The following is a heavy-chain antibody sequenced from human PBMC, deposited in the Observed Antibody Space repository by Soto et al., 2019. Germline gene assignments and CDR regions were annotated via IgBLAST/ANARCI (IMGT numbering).Heavy chain of an antibody. J-gene: IGHJ6*03. D-gene: IGHD3-10*01. Sequence: QVQLVESGGGLVKPGGSLRLSCAASGFTFSDYYMSWIRQAPGKGLEWVSYISSSGSTIYYAHSVKGRFTISRDNAKNSLYLQMNSLRAEDTAVYYCARTMVRGVMTLQHYYYMDVWGKGTTVTVSS. V-gene: IGHV3-11*01. CDR3: ARTMVRGVMTLQHYYYMDV. CDR2: ISSSGSTI. CDR1: GFTFSDYY.